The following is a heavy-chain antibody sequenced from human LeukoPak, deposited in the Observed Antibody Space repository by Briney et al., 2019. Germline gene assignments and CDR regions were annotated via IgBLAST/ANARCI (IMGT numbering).Heavy chain of an antibody. CDR1: GFTFRSYA. CDR3: AKGWLWMDV. Sequence: GVSLRLSCAASGFTFRSYAMSGVRQAPGKGLECVSAISGSGGSTFYADSVEGRFTISRDNSKNTLYVQMDSLSAEDTAVYYCAKGWLWMDVWGQGTTVTVSS. CDR2: ISGSGGST. V-gene: IGHV3-23*01. D-gene: IGHD2-21*01. J-gene: IGHJ6*02.